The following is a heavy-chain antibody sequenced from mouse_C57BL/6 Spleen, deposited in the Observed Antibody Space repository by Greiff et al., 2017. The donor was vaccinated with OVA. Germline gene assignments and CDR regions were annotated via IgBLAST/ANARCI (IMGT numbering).Heavy chain of an antibody. D-gene: IGHD1-1*02. CDR2: IHPNSGST. CDR3: AKRGENGPFDY. Sequence: QVQLQQPGAELVKPGASVKLSCKASGYTFTSYWMHWVKQGPGQGLEWIGMIHPNSGSTNYNEKFKSKATLTVDKSSSTAYMQLSSLTSEDSAVYYCAKRGENGPFDYWGQGTTLTVSS. V-gene: IGHV1-64*01. CDR1: GYTFTSYW. J-gene: IGHJ2*01.